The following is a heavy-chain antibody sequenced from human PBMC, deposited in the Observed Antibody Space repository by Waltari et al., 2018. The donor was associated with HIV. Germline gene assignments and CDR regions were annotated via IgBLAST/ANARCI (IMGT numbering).Heavy chain of an antibody. V-gene: IGHV3-48*01. CDR3: VRNIEY. CDR2: ISNNGDNM. CDR1: GLTFDFSS. J-gene: IGHJ4*02. Sequence: EVQLVDSGGCLVQPGVSLSLDCAASGLTFDFSSMNWVRQAPGKGLEWISYISNNGDNMFYADSVKGRFSISRDNGKSSLYLHMNSLRAEDTAMYYCVRNIEYWGQGTLVTVSS.